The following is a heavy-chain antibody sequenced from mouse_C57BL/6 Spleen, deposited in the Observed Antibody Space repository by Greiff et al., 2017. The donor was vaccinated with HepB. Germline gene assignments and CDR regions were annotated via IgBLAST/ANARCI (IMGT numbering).Heavy chain of an antibody. CDR3: ARTGYGRSWFAY. CDR1: GFTFSDYG. D-gene: IGHD1-1*01. CDR2: ISSGSSTI. V-gene: IGHV5-17*01. J-gene: IGHJ3*01. Sequence: EVQVVESGGGLVKPGGSLKLSCAASGFTFSDYGMHWVRQAPEKGLEWVAYISSGSSTIYYADTVKGRVTISRDNAKNTLFLQMTSLGSEDTAMYYCARTGYGRSWFAYWGQGTLVTVSA.